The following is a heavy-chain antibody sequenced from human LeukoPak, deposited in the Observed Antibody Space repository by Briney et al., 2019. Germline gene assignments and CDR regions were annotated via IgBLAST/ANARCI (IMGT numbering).Heavy chain of an antibody. J-gene: IGHJ5*02. Sequence: PSETLSLTCTVSGGSISSSSYYWGWIRQPPGKGLEWIGCMYYSGSTYYNPSLKSRVTISVDTSKNQFSLRLSSVTAADTAVYYCARGAVAGKMSWFDPWGQGTLVTVSS. CDR1: GGSISSSSYY. V-gene: IGHV4-39*01. CDR2: MYYSGST. D-gene: IGHD6-19*01. CDR3: ARGAVAGKMSWFDP.